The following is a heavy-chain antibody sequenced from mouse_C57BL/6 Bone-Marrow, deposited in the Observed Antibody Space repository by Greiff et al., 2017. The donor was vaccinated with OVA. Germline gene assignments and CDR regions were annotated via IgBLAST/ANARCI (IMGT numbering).Heavy chain of an antibody. V-gene: IGHV1-69*02. J-gene: IGHJ1*01. CDR3: AKYYDYWYLAD. Sequence: QVQLKQPGAELVKPGASVKLSCKASGYTFTSYWMHWVKQRPGQGLEWIGTIDPCDGSTNYNEKFKGKATLTVDKSSSTAYLQLSSLTSEDSAVYYCAKYYDYWYLADWGQGTTVTVSS. CDR1: GYTFTSYW. CDR2: IDPCDGST. D-gene: IGHD2-4*01.